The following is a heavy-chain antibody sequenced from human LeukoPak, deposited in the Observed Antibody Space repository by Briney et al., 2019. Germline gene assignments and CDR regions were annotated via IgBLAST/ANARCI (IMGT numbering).Heavy chain of an antibody. CDR2: ISRSSTST. D-gene: IGHD3-10*01. CDR3: ARASPYGSGDP. V-gene: IGHV3-11*05. CDR1: GFTFTDYY. J-gene: IGHJ5*02. Sequence: GGSLRLSCAASGFTFTDYYMTWIRQALGKGLEWVSHISRSSTSTTYEDSVKGRFTISRDNAKKSLYLQMSSLGAEDTAVYYWARASPYGSGDPWGQGTLVTVSS.